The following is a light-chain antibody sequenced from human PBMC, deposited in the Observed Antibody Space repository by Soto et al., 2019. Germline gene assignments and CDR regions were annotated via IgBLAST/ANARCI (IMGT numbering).Light chain of an antibody. CDR1: QSVSSY. Sequence: EIVLTQSPATLSLSPGERATLSCRASQSVSSYLAWHQQKPGQAPRLLIYDASNRATGIPARFSGSGSGTDFTLTISSLEPEDFAVYYCQQYNNWPQTFGQGTKVDI. V-gene: IGKV3-11*01. J-gene: IGKJ1*01. CDR2: DAS. CDR3: QQYNNWPQT.